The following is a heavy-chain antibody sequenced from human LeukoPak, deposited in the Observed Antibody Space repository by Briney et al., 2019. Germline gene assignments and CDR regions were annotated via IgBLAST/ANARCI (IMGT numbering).Heavy chain of an antibody. CDR1: GFTFSSYG. V-gene: IGHV3-30*02. CDR3: ARGTSISSQPPCDY. Sequence: TGGSLRLSCAASGFTFSSYGMHWVRQAPGQGLEWVAFIRYDGSNKYYADSVKGRFTISRDNSKNTLHLQMNSLSAEDTAVYYCARGTSISSQPPCDYWGQGTLVTVSS. J-gene: IGHJ4*02. D-gene: IGHD6-13*01. CDR2: IRYDGSNK.